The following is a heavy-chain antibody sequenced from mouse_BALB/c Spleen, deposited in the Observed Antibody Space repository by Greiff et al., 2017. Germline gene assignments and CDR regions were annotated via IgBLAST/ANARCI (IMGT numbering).Heavy chain of an antibody. J-gene: IGHJ4*01. CDR2: ISSGGST. CDR1: GFPFSSYA. V-gene: IGHV5-6-5*01. Sequence: VKLMESGGGLVKPGGSLKLSCAASGFPFSSYALSLVRPTPEKRLEWVASISSGGSTYYPDSVKGRFTISRDNARNILYLQMSSLRSEDTAMYYCARGLDTTVVNYAMDYWGQGTSVTVSS. CDR3: ARGLDTTVVNYAMDY. D-gene: IGHD1-1*01.